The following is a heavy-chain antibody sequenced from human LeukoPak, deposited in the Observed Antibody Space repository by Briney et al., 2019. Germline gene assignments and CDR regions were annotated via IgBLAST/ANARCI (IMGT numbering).Heavy chain of an antibody. CDR2: IYHTGSI. V-gene: IGHV4-38-2*01. CDR3: AGRACSSTSCYTGDGY. Sequence: SKTLSLTCAVSGYSISSGYYWGWIRQLPGKGLEWIASIYHTGSIYYNPSLKSRVTISVDPSKNQFSLKLSSVTAADTAVYYCAGRACSSTSCYTGDGYWGQGTLVTVSS. D-gene: IGHD2-2*02. CDR1: GYSISSGYY. J-gene: IGHJ4*02.